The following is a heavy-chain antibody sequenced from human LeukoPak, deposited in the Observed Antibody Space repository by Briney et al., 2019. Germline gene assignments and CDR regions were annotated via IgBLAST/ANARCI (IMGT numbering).Heavy chain of an antibody. V-gene: IGHV4-34*01. J-gene: IGHJ6*03. CDR2: IKHSVST. CDR1: GGSLSGYY. CDR3: ARHGGPGYYDSSGDYYPPRYYYYHMDV. Sequence: PSETLSLTCAVYGGSLSGYYWSWIRQPPGRGLEWIAEIKHSVSTNYNPSLKSRVIISLDTSKKQVSLQLSSVTAADTAVYFCARHGGPGYYDSSGDYYPPRYYYYHMDVWGKGTTVTISS. D-gene: IGHD3-22*01.